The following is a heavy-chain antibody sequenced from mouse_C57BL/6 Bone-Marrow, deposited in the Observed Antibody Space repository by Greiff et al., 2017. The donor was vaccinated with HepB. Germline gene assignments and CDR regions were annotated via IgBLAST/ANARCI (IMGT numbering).Heavy chain of an antibody. CDR3: ARENGYYGSYYAMDY. CDR2: IYPGSGST. CDR1: GYTFTSYW. J-gene: IGHJ4*01. V-gene: IGHV1-55*01. Sequence: QVQLKESGAELVKPGASVKMSCKASGYTFTSYWITWVKQRPGQGLEWIGDIYPGSGSTNYNEKFKSKATLTVDTSSSTAYMQLSSLTSEDSAVYYCARENGYYGSYYAMDYWGQGTSVTVSS. D-gene: IGHD1-1*01.